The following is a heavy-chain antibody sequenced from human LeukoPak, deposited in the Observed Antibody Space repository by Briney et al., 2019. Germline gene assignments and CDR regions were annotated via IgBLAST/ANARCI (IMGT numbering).Heavy chain of an antibody. D-gene: IGHD2-15*01. J-gene: IGHJ6*02. Sequence: SVKVSCKASGGTFSSYAISWVRQAPGQGLEWMGGIIPIFGTANYAQKFQGRVTITADESTSTAYMELSSLRSEDTAVYYCASDIVVVVAATEAYYYGMDVWGQGTTVTVSS. V-gene: IGHV1-69*13. CDR1: GGTFSSYA. CDR2: IIPIFGTA. CDR3: ASDIVVVVAATEAYYYGMDV.